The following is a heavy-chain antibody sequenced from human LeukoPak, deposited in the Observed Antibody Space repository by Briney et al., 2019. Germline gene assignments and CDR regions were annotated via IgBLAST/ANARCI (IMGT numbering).Heavy chain of an antibody. V-gene: IGHV3-33*01. J-gene: IGHJ4*02. CDR2: IWHDGSNT. Sequence: PGGSLRLSCAASGFTFSTYVMHWVRQAPGKGPEWVAVIWHDGSNTYYGDSVKGRFTISRDNSKNTLHLQMNSLRAEDMAVYYCATRRGYYFDYWGQGTLVTVSS. CDR3: ATRRGYYFDY. CDR1: GFTFSTYV. D-gene: IGHD3-10*01.